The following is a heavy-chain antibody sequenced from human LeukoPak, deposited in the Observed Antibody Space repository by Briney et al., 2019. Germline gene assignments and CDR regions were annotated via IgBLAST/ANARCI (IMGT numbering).Heavy chain of an antibody. D-gene: IGHD3-22*01. J-gene: IGHJ4*02. V-gene: IGHV3-48*03. CDR2: ISSSGSTI. CDR1: GLTFSSYE. CDR3: ARVSVDESPATYDSSGYYRAIDY. Sequence: SGGSLRLSCAASGLTFSSYEMNWVRQAPGKGLEWVSYISSSGSTIYYADSVKGRFTISRDNAKNSLYLQMNSLRAEDTAVYYCARVSVDESPATYDSSGYYRAIDYWGQGTLVTVSS.